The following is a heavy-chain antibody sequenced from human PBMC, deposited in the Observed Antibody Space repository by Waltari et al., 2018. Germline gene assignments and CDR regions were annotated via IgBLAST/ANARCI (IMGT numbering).Heavy chain of an antibody. J-gene: IGHJ4*02. Sequence: QVQLVESGGGVVQPGGSLRLSCAASGFTFSSYGMHWVRQAPGKGLGWVAFIRYDGSNKYYADSVKGRFTISRDNSKNTLYLQMNSLRAEDTAVYYCAKGRRGRFREFFDYWGQGTLVTVSS. CDR3: AKGRRGRFREFFDY. CDR2: IRYDGSNK. V-gene: IGHV3-30*02. D-gene: IGHD3-10*01. CDR1: GFTFSSYG.